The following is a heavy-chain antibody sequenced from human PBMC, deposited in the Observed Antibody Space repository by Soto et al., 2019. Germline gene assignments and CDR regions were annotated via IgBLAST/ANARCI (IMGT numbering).Heavy chain of an antibody. CDR1: GFTFSSYG. Sequence: GGSLRLSCAASGFTFSSYGMHWVRQAPGKGLEWVAVIWYDGSNKYYADSVKGRFTISRDNSKNTLYLQMNSLRAEDTAVYYCARDYAWGATISFAFDIWGQGTMVTVSS. V-gene: IGHV3-33*01. J-gene: IGHJ3*02. D-gene: IGHD1-26*01. CDR2: IWYDGSNK. CDR3: ARDYAWGATISFAFDI.